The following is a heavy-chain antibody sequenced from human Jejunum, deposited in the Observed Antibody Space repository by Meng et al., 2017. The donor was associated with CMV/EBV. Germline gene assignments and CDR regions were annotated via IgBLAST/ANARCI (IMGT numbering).Heavy chain of an antibody. V-gene: IGHV1-69*05. CDR3: ASGKNGEWDY. CDR2: IVPIFGAT. D-gene: IGHD7-27*01. Sequence: KVSCKASGGTIRNYAISWARQAPGQGLEWIGGIVPIFGATDYADNFRSRLTVTTDDSSTTAYMDLRGLTSDDTAVYYCASGKNGEWDYWGQGTLVTVSS. CDR1: GGTIRNYA. J-gene: IGHJ4*02.